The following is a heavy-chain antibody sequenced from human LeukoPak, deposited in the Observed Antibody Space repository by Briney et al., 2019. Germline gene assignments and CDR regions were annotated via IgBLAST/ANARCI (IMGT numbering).Heavy chain of an antibody. CDR3: AKGGSYYYDTSGYFGY. CDR2: ISGSGGST. J-gene: IGHJ4*02. CDR1: GLTGSHNY. D-gene: IGHD3-22*01. Sequence: GGSLRLSCAASGLTGSHNYVSWVRQAPGNGLEWVSGISGSGGSTYYAASVKGRFTISRDNSKNTLYLQMNSLRAEDTAVYYCAKGGSYYYDTSGYFGYWGQGTLVTVSS. V-gene: IGHV3-23*01.